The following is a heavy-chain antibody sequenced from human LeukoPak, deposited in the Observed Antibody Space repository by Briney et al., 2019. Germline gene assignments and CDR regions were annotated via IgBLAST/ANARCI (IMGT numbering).Heavy chain of an antibody. CDR1: GGSFSGYY. J-gene: IGHJ6*03. V-gene: IGHV4-34*01. CDR3: ARLNYYYSSGYYHPCYYYYYMDV. D-gene: IGHD3-22*01. Sequence: PSETLSLTCAVYGGSFSGYYWSWIRQPPGKGLEWIGEINHSGSTNYNPSLKSRVTISVDTSKNQFSLKLSSVTAADTAVYYCARLNYYYSSGYYHPCYYYYYMDVWGKGTTVTVSS. CDR2: INHSGST.